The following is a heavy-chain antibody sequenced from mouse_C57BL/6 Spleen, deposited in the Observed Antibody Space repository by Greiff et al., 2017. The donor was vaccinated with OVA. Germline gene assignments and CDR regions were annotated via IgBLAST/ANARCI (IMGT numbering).Heavy chain of an antibody. D-gene: IGHD1-1*01. CDR1: GYTFTDYE. V-gene: IGHV1-15*01. CDR2: IDPETGGT. CDR3: TSTLLRYFDY. Sequence: VQLKQSGAELVRPGASVTLSCKASGYTFTDYEMHWVKQTPVHGLEWIGAIDPETGGTAYNQKFKGKAILTADKSSSTAYMELRSLTSEDSAVYYCTSTLLRYFDYWGQGTTLTVSS. J-gene: IGHJ2*01.